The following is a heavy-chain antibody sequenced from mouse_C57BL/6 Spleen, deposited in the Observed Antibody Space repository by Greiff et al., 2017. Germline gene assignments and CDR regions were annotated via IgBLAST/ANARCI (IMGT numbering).Heavy chain of an antibody. Sequence: DVKLVESGGGLVKPGGSLKLSCAASGFTFSDYGMHWVRQAPEKGLEWVAYISSGSSTIYYADTVKGRFTISRDNAKNTLFLQMTSLRAEDTAMYYGARHYSNYDWYFDVWGTGTTVTVSS. CDR3: ARHYSNYDWYFDV. CDR2: ISSGSSTI. J-gene: IGHJ1*03. CDR1: GFTFSDYG. D-gene: IGHD2-5*01. V-gene: IGHV5-17*01.